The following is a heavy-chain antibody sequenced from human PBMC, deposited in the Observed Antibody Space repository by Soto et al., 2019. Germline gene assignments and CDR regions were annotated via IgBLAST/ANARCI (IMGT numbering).Heavy chain of an antibody. CDR1: GGTFSRYS. CDR3: ARPYEGGYSSNHHYYYALDV. Sequence: QVQLVQSGAEVKKPGSSVKVSCKISGGTFSRYSISWVRQAPGQGLEWMGGIVPIFGTRNYVQKFQDRVTITTDESATTAHMELSNLKSEDTAVYYCARPYEGGYSSNHHYYYALDVWGQGTAVTVSS. J-gene: IGHJ6*02. D-gene: IGHD3-22*01. CDR2: IVPIFGTR. V-gene: IGHV1-69*01.